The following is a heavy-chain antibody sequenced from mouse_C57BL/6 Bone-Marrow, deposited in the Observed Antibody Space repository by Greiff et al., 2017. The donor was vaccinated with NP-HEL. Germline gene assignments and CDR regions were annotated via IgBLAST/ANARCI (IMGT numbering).Heavy chain of an antibody. CDR3: ARSLAY. Sequence: QVQLQHSGPELVKPGASVKISCKASGYAFSSSWMNWVKQRPGKGLEWIGRIYPGDGDTNYNGKFKGKATLTADKSSSTAYMQLSSLTSEDSAVYFCARSLAYWGQGTLVTVSA. D-gene: IGHD1-2*01. CDR2: IYPGDGDT. V-gene: IGHV1-82*01. J-gene: IGHJ3*01. CDR1: GYAFSSSW.